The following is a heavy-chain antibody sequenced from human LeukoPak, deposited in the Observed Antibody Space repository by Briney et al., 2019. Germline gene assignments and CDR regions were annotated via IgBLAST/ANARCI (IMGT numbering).Heavy chain of an antibody. Sequence: GGSLRLSCASGFTFSSYAMSWVRPAPGKGLEWVSAISGNGGSTYYADSVKGRFTISRDNSKNTLYLQMNSLRTEDTAVYYCAKDGGSGSRYYYGMDVWGQGTMVTVSS. V-gene: IGHV3-23*01. J-gene: IGHJ6*02. CDR1: GFTFSSYA. CDR2: ISGNGGST. CDR3: AKDGGSGSRYYYGMDV. D-gene: IGHD3-10*01.